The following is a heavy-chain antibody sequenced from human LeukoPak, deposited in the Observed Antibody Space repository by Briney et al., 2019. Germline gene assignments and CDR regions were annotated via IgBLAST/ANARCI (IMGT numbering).Heavy chain of an antibody. D-gene: IGHD3-10*01. CDR1: GQSLTGYF. CDR3: ARLGLHGSGTYYFFDY. CDR2: IDPNTGDT. J-gene: IGHJ4*02. V-gene: IGHV1-2*06. Sequence: ASVKVSCKASGQSLTGYFIHWVRQAPGQGLEWVGRIDPNTGDTIYAQNFQGRVTVTSATSISTAYMELSRLTSDDTAVYFCARLGLHGSGTYYFFDYWGQGTLVTVSS.